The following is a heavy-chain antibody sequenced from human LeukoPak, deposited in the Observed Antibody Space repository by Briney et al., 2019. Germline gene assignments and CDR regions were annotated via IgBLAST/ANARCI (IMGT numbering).Heavy chain of an antibody. V-gene: IGHV4-59*01. CDR1: GGSTSSYY. CDR3: TRDSAGIENDPFGFFPGGHDFDI. J-gene: IGHJ3*02. CDR2: IYYIGST. D-gene: IGHD1-1*01. Sequence: SETLSLTSTVSGGSTSSYYSSCIPHPPRKGLERSGYIYYIGSTPYNPSLTSRVTISVDTSQNQFTLKLSSVNAADTDVYYCTRDSAGIENDPFGFFPGGHDFDIWGQGTMVIVSS.